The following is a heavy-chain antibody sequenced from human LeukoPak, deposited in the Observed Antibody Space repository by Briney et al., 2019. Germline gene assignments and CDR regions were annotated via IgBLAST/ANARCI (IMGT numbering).Heavy chain of an antibody. Sequence: GASVKVSCKASGGTFSSYAISWMRQAPGQGLEWMGGIIPIFGTANYAQKFQGRVTITTDESTSTAYMELSSLRSEDTAVYYCARSIFYGDYAPWYYFDYWGQGTLVTVSS. CDR3: ARSIFYGDYAPWYYFDY. J-gene: IGHJ4*02. V-gene: IGHV1-69*05. CDR2: IIPIFGTA. D-gene: IGHD4-17*01. CDR1: GGTFSSYA.